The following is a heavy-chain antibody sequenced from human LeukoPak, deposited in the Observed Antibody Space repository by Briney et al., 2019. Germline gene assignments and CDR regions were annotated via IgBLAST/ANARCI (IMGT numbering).Heavy chain of an antibody. CDR2: MNPNSGNT. Sequence: ASVKVSCKASGYTFTSYDINWVRQATGQGLEWMGWMNPNSGNTGYAQKFQGRVTMTRNTSISTAYMELSSVTAADTAVYYCARHERWGYCSGGSCYPFDPWGQGTLVTVSS. J-gene: IGHJ5*02. CDR3: ARHERWGYCSGGSCYPFDP. V-gene: IGHV1-8*01. D-gene: IGHD2-15*01. CDR1: GYTFTSYD.